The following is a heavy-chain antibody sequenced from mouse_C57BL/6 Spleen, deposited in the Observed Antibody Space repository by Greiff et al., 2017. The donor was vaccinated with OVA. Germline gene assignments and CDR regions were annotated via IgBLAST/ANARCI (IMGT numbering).Heavy chain of an antibody. V-gene: IGHV1-20*01. J-gene: IGHJ3*01. Sequence: EVKLVESGPELVKPGDSVKISCKASGYSFTGYFMNWVMQSHGKSLEWIGRINPYNGDTFYNQKFKGKATLTVDKSSSTAHMELRSLTSEDSAVYYCAIYGSSYVFAYWGQGTLVTVSA. D-gene: IGHD1-1*01. CDR1: GYSFTGYF. CDR2: INPYNGDT. CDR3: AIYGSSYVFAY.